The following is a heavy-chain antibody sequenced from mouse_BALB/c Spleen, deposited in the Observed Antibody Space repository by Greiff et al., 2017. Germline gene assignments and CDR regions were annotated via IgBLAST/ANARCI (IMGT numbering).Heavy chain of an antibody. CDR2: IWAGGST. D-gene: IGHD1-2*01. Sequence: QVQLKESGPGLVAPSQSLSITCTVSGFSLTSYGVHWVRQPPGKGLEWLGVIWAGGSTNYNSALMSRLSISKDNSKSQVFLKMNSLQTDDTAMYYCARDHTTAYWYFDVWGAGTTVTVSS. V-gene: IGHV2-9*02. J-gene: IGHJ1*01. CDR3: ARDHTTAYWYFDV. CDR1: GFSLTSYG.